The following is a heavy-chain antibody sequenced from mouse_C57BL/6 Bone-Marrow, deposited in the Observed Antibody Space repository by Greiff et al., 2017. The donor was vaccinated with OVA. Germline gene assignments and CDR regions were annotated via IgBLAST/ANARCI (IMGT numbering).Heavy chain of an antibody. J-gene: IGHJ4*01. CDR2: INPNNGGT. D-gene: IGHD2-5*01. Sequence: VQLKQSGPELVKPGASVKISCKASGYTFTDYYMNWVKQSHGKSLEWIGDINPNNGGTSYNQKFKGKATLTVDKSSSTAYMELRSLTSEDSAVYYCASYSNYNAMDYWGQGTSVTVSS. CDR3: ASYSNYNAMDY. V-gene: IGHV1-26*01. CDR1: GYTFTDYY.